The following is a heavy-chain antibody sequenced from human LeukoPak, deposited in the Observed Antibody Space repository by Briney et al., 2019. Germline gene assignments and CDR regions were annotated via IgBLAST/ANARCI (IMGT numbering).Heavy chain of an antibody. D-gene: IGHD6-19*01. J-gene: IGHJ3*02. Sequence: GGSLRLSCAASGFXFSRYSMNWVRQAPGKGLEWVAHISDNSNYIYYTDLLKGRFTISRDNAQNSLYLQMNSLRAEDTAVYYCARSVADGAFDIWGQGTMVTVSS. V-gene: IGHV3-21*01. CDR1: GFXFSRYS. CDR2: ISDNSNYI. CDR3: ARSVADGAFDI.